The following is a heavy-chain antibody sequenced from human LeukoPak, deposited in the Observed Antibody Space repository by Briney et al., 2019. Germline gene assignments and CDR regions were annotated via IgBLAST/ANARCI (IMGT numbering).Heavy chain of an antibody. D-gene: IGHD3-10*01. CDR1: GFTFRSYS. CDR2: ISANGGKT. CDR3: AQDHLRYFVSGSVVQF. J-gene: IGHJ4*02. V-gene: IGHV3-23*01. Sequence: GGSLRLSCAASGFTFRSYSMSWVRQAPGKGLEWVSTISANGGKTFYPDSVKGRFSISRDNSKNALYLQINTLRAEDTAVYYCAQDHLRYFVSGSVVQFWGQGTLVTVSA.